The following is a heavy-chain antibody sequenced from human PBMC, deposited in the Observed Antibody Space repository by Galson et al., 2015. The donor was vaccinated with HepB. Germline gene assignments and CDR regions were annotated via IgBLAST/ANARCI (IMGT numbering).Heavy chain of an antibody. V-gene: IGHV3-11*06. CDR1: GFTFSDYY. CDR3: ARRVGYCSSTSCYNYYYGMDV. CDR2: ISSSSSYT. D-gene: IGHD2-2*02. J-gene: IGHJ6*02. Sequence: SLRLSCAASGFTFSDYYMSWIRQAPGKGLEWVSYISSSSSYTNYADSVKGRFTISRDNAKNSLYLQMNSLRAEDTAVYYCARRVGYCSSTSCYNYYYGMDVWGQGTTVTVSS.